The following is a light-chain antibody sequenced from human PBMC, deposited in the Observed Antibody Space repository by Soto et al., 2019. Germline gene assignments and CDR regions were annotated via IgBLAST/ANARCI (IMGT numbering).Light chain of an antibody. CDR1: QSISTY. J-gene: IGKJ1*01. V-gene: IGKV1-5*01. Sequence: DIQMTQSPSTLSASVGDRVAITCRASQSISTYLAWYQQKPGKAPKLLIYNADTLESGVPSRFSGSGYGTEFILTISSLQPDDFATYYCQQFSLYWAFGQGTKVDIK. CDR3: QQFSLYWA. CDR2: NAD.